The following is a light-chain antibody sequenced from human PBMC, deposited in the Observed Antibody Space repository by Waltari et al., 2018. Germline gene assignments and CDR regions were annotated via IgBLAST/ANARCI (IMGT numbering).Light chain of an antibody. J-gene: IGLJ3*02. CDR1: NFNPRANT. CDR2: SNH. CDR3: ATWDDSLNGWV. Sequence: QSVLTQPPSASGTPGPSVTIPCSGPNFNPRANTVNWYHHPTGTAPKLFIYSNHRRPSGVPGRFSGSKSGTSASLAISGLQSDDEADYYCATWDDSLNGWVFGGGTKLTVL. V-gene: IGLV1-44*01.